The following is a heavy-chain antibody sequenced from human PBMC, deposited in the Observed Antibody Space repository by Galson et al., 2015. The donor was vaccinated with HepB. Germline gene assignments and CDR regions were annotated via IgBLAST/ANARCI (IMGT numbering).Heavy chain of an antibody. CDR3: ARGGDSSSWYYYYYYMDV. J-gene: IGHJ6*03. Sequence: SLRLSCAASGFTFSSYWMSWVRQAPGKGLEWVANIKQDGSEKYYVDSVKGRFTISRDNAKNSLYLQMNSLRAEDTAVYYCARGGDSSSWYYYYYYMDVWGKGTTVTVSS. V-gene: IGHV3-7*01. D-gene: IGHD6-13*01. CDR2: IKQDGSEK. CDR1: GFTFSSYW.